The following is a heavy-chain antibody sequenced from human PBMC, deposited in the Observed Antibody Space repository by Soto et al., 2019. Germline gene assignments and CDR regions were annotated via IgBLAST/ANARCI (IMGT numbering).Heavy chain of an antibody. CDR3: ARADQYCSGGSCYSYYGMDV. Sequence: QVQLVQSGAEVKKPGSSVKVSCKASGGTFSSYAISWVRQAPGQGLEWMGGIIPIFGTANYAQKFQGRVTTTADESTITAYMELSSLRSEDTAVYYCARADQYCSGGSCYSYYGMDVWGQGTTVTVSS. CDR2: IIPIFGTA. J-gene: IGHJ6*02. V-gene: IGHV1-69*01. D-gene: IGHD2-15*01. CDR1: GGTFSSYA.